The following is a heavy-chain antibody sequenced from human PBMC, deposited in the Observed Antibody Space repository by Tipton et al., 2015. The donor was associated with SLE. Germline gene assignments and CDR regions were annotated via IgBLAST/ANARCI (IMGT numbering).Heavy chain of an antibody. CDR2: ISYSGRT. CDR1: GGSISSYF. J-gene: IGHJ4*02. CDR3: AGEPAY. Sequence: PSLTCTVSGGSISSYFWSWIRQPPGLGLEWIGHISYSGRTNYNPSLKSRVTISVDTSKNQFSLKLSSVTAADTAVYYCAGEPAYWGQGTLVTFSS. V-gene: IGHV4-59*01.